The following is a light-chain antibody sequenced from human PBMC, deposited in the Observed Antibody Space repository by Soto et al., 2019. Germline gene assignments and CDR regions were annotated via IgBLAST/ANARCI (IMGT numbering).Light chain of an antibody. CDR3: SSYTTSNTRQIV. V-gene: IGLV2-14*03. Sequence: QSVLTQPASVYGPPGQSITISCTGTSSDVGGYNYVSWYQHHPGKAPKLMIFDVSNRPSGVSNRFSGSKSGNTASLTISGLQPEDEADYYCSSYTTSNTRQIVFGTGTKVTVL. J-gene: IGLJ1*01. CDR1: SSDVGGYNY. CDR2: DVS.